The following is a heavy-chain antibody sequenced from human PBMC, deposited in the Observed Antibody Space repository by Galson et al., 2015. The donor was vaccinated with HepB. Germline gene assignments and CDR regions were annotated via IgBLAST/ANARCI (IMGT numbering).Heavy chain of an antibody. D-gene: IGHD3/OR15-3a*01. V-gene: IGHV2-70*11. Sequence: PALVKPTQTFTLTCTFSGFSLSTSGMCVSWIRQPPGKALEWLARIDWDDDKYYSTSLKTRLTISKDTSKSLVVLTMTNMDPVDTATYYCARGLVPDYYYYGMDVWGQGTTVTVSS. J-gene: IGHJ6*02. CDR1: GFSLSTSGMC. CDR3: ARGLVPDYYYYGMDV. CDR2: IDWDDDK.